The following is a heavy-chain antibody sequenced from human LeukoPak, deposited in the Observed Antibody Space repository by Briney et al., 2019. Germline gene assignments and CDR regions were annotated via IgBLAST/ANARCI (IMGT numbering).Heavy chain of an antibody. J-gene: IGHJ4*02. CDR3: ASSAAMYVARPFVY. D-gene: IGHD2-2*01. V-gene: IGHV3-11*04. CDR2: ISSSGSTI. Sequence: GGSLRLSCAASGFTFSDYYMSWIRQAPGKGLEWVSHISSSGSTIYYADSVKGRFTISRDNAKNSLYLQMNSLRAEDTAVYYCASSAAMYVARPFVYWGQGTLVTVSS. CDR1: GFTFSDYY.